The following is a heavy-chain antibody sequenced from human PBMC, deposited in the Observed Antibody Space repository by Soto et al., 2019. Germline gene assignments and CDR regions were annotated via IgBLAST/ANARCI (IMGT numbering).Heavy chain of an antibody. CDR2: ISRKGST. Sequence: QEQLQESGPGLVKPSETLSLISAASSGSISSSDWCSGVRQPPGKGLEWMGEISRKGSTNYNPSLKSRVTISLDKSKNHVSLNLNSVTAADTAVDYCASPDKKRFDPWGQGTLVTGSS. CDR1: SGSISSSDW. V-gene: IGHV4-4*02. CDR3: ASPDKKRFDP. J-gene: IGHJ5*02.